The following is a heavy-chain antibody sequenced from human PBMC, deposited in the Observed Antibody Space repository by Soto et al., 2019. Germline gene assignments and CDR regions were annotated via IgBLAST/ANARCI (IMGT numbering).Heavy chain of an antibody. D-gene: IGHD4-17*01. J-gene: IGHJ4*02. CDR2: ISKDGSSK. V-gene: IGHV3-30*18. CDR3: VKQPDYGGVDDH. Sequence: GGSLRRSCAASGFTYSSYGMQWVRQAPGKGLEWVALISKDGSSKYYADSMKGRFTISRDNSKNTLYLQMISLRAEDTAVYYCVKQPDYGGVDDHWGLGTLVTVSS. CDR1: GFTYSSYG.